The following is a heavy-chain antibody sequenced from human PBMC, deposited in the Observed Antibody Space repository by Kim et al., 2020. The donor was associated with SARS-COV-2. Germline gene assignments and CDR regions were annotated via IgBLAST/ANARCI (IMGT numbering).Heavy chain of an antibody. CDR3: ARVGGYYGSGSYFFDY. CDR2: IYYSGST. J-gene: IGHJ4*02. V-gene: IGHV4-61*01. D-gene: IGHD3-10*01. CDR1: GGSVSSGSYY. Sequence: SETLSLTCTVSGGSVSSGSYYWSWIRQPPGKGLEWIGYIYYSGSTNYNPSLKSRVTISVDTSKNQFSLKLSSVTAADTAVYYCARVGGYYGSGSYFFDYWGQGTLVTVSS.